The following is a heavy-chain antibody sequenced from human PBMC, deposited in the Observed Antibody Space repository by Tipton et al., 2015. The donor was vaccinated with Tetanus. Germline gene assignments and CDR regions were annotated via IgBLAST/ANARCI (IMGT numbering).Heavy chain of an antibody. Sequence: TLSLTCTVSGGSVNSDDYYWTWIRQHPGKGLDWIGYIFHTGGADYNPSLKSRVTIAVDTSQNVFSLRLTSVTAADTAIYYCARHLYGYWFDPWGQGTLVTVSS. V-gene: IGHV4-30-4*08. CDR3: ARHLYGYWFDP. D-gene: IGHD3-10*01. J-gene: IGHJ5*02. CDR1: GGSVNSDDYY. CDR2: IFHTGGA.